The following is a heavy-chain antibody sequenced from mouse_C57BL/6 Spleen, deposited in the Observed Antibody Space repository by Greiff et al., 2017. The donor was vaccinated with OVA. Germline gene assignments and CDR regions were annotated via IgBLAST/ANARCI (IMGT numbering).Heavy chain of an antibody. Sequence: QVQLKQPGAELVRPGSSVKLSCKASGYTFTSYWMHWVKQRPIQGLEWIGNIDPSDSETRYNQKFKDKATLTVDKSSSTAYMQLSSLTSEDSAVYYCARTYGSFYFDYWGTGTTLTVSS. D-gene: IGHD1-1*01. CDR1: GYTFTSYW. CDR3: ARTYGSFYFDY. V-gene: IGHV1-52*01. CDR2: IDPSDSET. J-gene: IGHJ2*01.